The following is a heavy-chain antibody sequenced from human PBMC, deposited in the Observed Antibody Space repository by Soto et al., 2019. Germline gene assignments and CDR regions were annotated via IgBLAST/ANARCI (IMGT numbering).Heavy chain of an antibody. CDR3: ARVGYAVTTGGAFDI. D-gene: IGHD4-17*01. J-gene: IGHJ3*02. V-gene: IGHV3-53*01. CDR1: GFTVSSNY. CDR2: IYSGGST. Sequence: EVQLVESGGGLIQPGGSLRLSCAASGFTVSSNYMSWVRQAPGKGLEWVSVIYSGGSTYYADSVKGRFTISRDNSKNTLYIQMNSLRAGDTAVYYCARVGYAVTTGGAFDIWGQGTMVTVSS.